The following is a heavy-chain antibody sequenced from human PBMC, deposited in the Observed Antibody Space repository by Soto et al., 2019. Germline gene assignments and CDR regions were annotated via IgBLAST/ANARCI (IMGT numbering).Heavy chain of an antibody. J-gene: IGHJ4*02. Sequence: SETLSLTCAVSGGSISSGDYSWNWIRQPPGKGLEWIGYIYFGGSTYYNPSLQSRVTMSVDRSRNQFSLKLNSVTAADTAVYYCARVRREFDTSGPLDDWGQGTLVTVSS. V-gene: IGHV4-30-2*01. D-gene: IGHD3-10*01. CDR3: ARVRREFDTSGPLDD. CDR2: IYFGGST. CDR1: GGSISSGDYS.